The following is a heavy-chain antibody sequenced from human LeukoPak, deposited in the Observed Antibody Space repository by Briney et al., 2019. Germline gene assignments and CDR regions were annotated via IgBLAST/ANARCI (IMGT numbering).Heavy chain of an antibody. Sequence: SETLSLTCTVSAGSISGYYWSWIRQPPGKGLEWIGYIYDSGNTKYNPSLKSRVTISVDTSNNQFSLKLSSMTAADTAVYYCARRSVGTTHFDYWGREPWSPSPQ. CDR2: IYDSGNT. CDR1: AGSISGYY. D-gene: IGHD1-26*01. J-gene: IGHJ4*02. V-gene: IGHV4-59*08. CDR3: ARRSVGTTHFDY.